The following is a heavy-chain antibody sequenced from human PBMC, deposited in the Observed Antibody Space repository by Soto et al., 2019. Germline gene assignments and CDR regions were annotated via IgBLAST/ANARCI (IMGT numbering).Heavy chain of an antibody. CDR1: GGSISSSNW. CDR3: ARRESGYSSGSDYFDY. CDR2: IYHSGST. Sequence: PSETLSLTCAVSGGSISSSNWWSWVRQPPGKGLEWIGEIYHSGSTNYNPSLKSRVTISVDKPKNQFSLKLSSVTAADTAVYYCARRESGYSSGSDYFDYWGQGTLVTVSS. V-gene: IGHV4-4*02. J-gene: IGHJ4*02. D-gene: IGHD6-19*01.